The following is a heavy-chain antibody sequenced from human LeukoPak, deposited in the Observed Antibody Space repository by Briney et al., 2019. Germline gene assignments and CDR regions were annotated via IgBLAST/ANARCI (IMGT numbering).Heavy chain of an antibody. D-gene: IGHD3-22*01. Sequence: PGGSLRLSYVVSGFTFTRYVMSWVRQAPGKGLEWVSSVSESGSNRYYADSVKGRFSISRDNSKNMLYLQMGSLRTEDTATYYCANRHDSSGYFFNYWGQGTLVTVSS. J-gene: IGHJ4*02. V-gene: IGHV3-23*01. CDR1: GFTFTRYV. CDR2: VSESGSNR. CDR3: ANRHDSSGYFFNY.